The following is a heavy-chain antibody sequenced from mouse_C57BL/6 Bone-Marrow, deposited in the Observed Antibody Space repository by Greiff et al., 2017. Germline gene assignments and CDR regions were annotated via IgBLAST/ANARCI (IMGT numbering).Heavy chain of an antibody. V-gene: IGHV5-17*01. CDR3: ARRGVPYYDYDPEAY. D-gene: IGHD2-4*01. J-gene: IGHJ3*01. CDR1: GFTFSDYG. CDR2: ISSGSSTI. Sequence: EVKVVESGGGLVKPGGSLKLSCAASGFTFSDYGMHWVRQAPEKGLEWVAYISSGSSTIYYADTVKGRFHISRDNAKNTLFLHMNSLRSADTTMYYCARRGVPYYDYDPEAYWGQGTLVTVSA.